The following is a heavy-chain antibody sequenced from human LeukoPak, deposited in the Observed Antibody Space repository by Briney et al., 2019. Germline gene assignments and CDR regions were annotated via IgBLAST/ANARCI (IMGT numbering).Heavy chain of an antibody. CDR3: ARGRGAARFVTIEFDY. J-gene: IGHJ4*02. Sequence: SETLSLTCTVSGGSVSGYYWSWIRQPAGKRLEWIGRIYSTGSTNHNPSLKSRLTMSVDTSKNQFSLRLSSVTAADTAVYYCARGRGAARFVTIEFDYWGQGALVTVSS. D-gene: IGHD6-6*01. V-gene: IGHV4-4*07. CDR2: IYSTGST. CDR1: GGSVSGYY.